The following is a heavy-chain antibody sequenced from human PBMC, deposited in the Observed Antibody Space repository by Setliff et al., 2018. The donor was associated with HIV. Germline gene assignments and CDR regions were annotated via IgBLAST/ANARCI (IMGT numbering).Heavy chain of an antibody. D-gene: IGHD6-19*01. CDR1: GGSISTSY. J-gene: IGHJ4*02. Sequence: PSETLSLTCTVSGGSISTSYWNWIRQPPGKGLEWIAYIYISGTTNYNPSLKSRVTISLDTSRNQFSLKLGSVTAADTAMYYCARSPRIGVAGEFEYWGQGTLVTVSS. V-gene: IGHV4-4*09. CDR3: ARSPRIGVAGEFEY. CDR2: IYISGTT.